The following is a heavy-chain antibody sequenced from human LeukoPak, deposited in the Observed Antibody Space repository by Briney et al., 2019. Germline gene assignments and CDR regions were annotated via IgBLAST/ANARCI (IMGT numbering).Heavy chain of an antibody. CDR3: AKDRGWNGAFDH. D-gene: IGHD1-1*01. J-gene: IGHJ4*02. CDR2: ISYDGTNK. V-gene: IGHV3-30*18. CDR1: GFSFTSYG. Sequence: GGSLRLSCAASGFSFTSYGMHWVRQAPGKGLEWVAVISYDGTNKDYADSVKGRFTISRDNSKNTLFLQMNSLRTEDTAVYYCAKDRGWNGAFDHWGQGTLVTVSS.